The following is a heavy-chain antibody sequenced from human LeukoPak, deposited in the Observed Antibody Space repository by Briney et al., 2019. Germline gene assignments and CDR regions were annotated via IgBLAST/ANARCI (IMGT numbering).Heavy chain of an antibody. CDR3: ARVNVLGSCSGGGCYVFDS. CDR2: INSDGSSA. CDR1: GFTLSKYW. D-gene: IGHD2-15*01. J-gene: IGHJ4*02. V-gene: IGHV3-74*01. Sequence: GGSLRLSCEASGFTLSKYWMHWVRQAPGKGPVWVSRINSDGSSAAYADSVKGRFTISRDNAKNTLYLQMNSLRADDTAVYYCARVNVLGSCSGGGCYVFDSWGQGTLVTVSS.